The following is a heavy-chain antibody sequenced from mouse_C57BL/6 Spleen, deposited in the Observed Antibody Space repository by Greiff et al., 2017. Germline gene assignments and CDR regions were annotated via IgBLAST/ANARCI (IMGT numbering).Heavy chain of an antibody. CDR1: GYSFTDYY. CDR2: IYPGSGNT. CDR3: ATDYYGSSYWYFDV. Sequence: QVQLKESGPELVKPGASVKISCKASGYSFTDYYIHWVKQRPGQGLEWIGWIYPGSGNTKYNEKFKGKATLTADTSSSTAYMQLSSLTSEDSAVYYCATDYYGSSYWYFDVWGTGTTLTVSS. V-gene: IGHV1-66*01. J-gene: IGHJ1*03. D-gene: IGHD1-1*01.